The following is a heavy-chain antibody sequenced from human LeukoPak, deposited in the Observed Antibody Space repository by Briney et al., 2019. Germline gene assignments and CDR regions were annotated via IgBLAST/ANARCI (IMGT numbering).Heavy chain of an antibody. Sequence: PGGSLRLSCAASGFTFSSYAMSWVRQAPGKGLEWVSGIRGSGGRIYNADSVKGRFTISRDNFKNTLYLQMTSLRAEDTALYYCARVRLLWFGELLGIGYYFDYWGQGTLVTVSS. CDR3: ARVRLLWFGELLGIGYYFDY. CDR1: GFTFSSYA. J-gene: IGHJ4*02. D-gene: IGHD3-10*01. CDR2: IRGSGGRI. V-gene: IGHV3-23*01.